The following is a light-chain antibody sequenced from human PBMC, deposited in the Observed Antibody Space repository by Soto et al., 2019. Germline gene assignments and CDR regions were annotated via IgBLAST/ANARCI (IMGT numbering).Light chain of an antibody. V-gene: IGKV3-20*01. CDR1: QSISSNY. J-gene: IGKJ3*01. CDR3: KQYGSSPPEFL. CDR2: GAS. Sequence: EIVLTQSPGTLSLSAGERATLSCRASQSISSNYLAWYQQKPGQAPRLLIFGASYRATGIPDRFSGSGSGTAFTLTISRLEPKVFAVYYCKQYGSSPPEFLFGPGTKVDIK.